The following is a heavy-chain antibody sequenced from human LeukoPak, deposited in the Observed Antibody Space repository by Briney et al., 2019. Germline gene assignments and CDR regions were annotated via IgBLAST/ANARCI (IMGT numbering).Heavy chain of an antibody. V-gene: IGHV3-30*18. CDR3: AKDSAAGIAGWPSYFDY. J-gene: IGHJ4*02. CDR2: ISYDGSNK. CDR1: GFTFSSYG. Sequence: PGRSLRLSCAASGFTFSSYGMHWVRQAPGGGLERVAVISYDGSNKYYADSLKGGFTISRKNSKNTLYLQMTSLRAEDTAVYYCAKDSAAGIAGWPSYFDYWGQGTLVTVSS. D-gene: IGHD6-13*01.